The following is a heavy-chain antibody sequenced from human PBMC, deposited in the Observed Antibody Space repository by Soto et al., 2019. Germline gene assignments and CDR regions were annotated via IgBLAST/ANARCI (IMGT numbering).Heavy chain of an antibody. Sequence: ASVKVSCKASGYTFTSYAIHWVRQAPGQRLEWMGWINAGNGNTKYSQKFQGRVTITRDTSASTAYMELSSLRSEDTAVYYCAYDSSGYPIRYFDLWGRGTLVTVSS. J-gene: IGHJ2*01. V-gene: IGHV1-3*01. CDR2: INAGNGNT. CDR3: AYDSSGYPIRYFDL. D-gene: IGHD3-22*01. CDR1: GYTFTSYA.